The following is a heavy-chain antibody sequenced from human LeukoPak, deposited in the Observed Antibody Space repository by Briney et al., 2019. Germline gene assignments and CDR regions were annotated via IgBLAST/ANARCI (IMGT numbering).Heavy chain of an antibody. CDR3: ASTGHSEAHAVWGYYFDY. CDR2: ISANNGET. CDR1: GYTFTSYG. D-gene: IGHD3-16*01. V-gene: IGHV1-18*04. Sequence: SVKVSCKASGYTFTSYGITWVRQAPGQGLEWMSWISANNGETRYAQNFQGRVTMTTDTSTSTAYMELRSLRSDDTAVYYCASTGHSEAHAVWGYYFDYWGQGTLVTVSS. J-gene: IGHJ4*02.